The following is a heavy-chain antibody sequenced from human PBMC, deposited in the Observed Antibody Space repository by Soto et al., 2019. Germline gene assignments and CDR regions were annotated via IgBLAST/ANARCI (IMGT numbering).Heavy chain of an antibody. Sequence: SETLSLTCTVSGGSISSYYWSWIRQPPGKGLEWIGYIYYSGSTNYNPSLKSRVTISVDTSKNQFSLKLSSVTAADTAVYYCARERIAAALWIDYWGQGTLVTVSS. J-gene: IGHJ4*02. CDR1: GGSISSYY. V-gene: IGHV4-59*12. D-gene: IGHD6-13*01. CDR3: ARERIAAALWIDY. CDR2: IYYSGST.